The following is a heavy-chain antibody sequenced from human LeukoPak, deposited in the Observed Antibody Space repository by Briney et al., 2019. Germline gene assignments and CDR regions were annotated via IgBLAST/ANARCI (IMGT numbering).Heavy chain of an antibody. Sequence: ASVKVSCKASGYSFTGNYIHWVRQAPGQGLEWMGIINPSGGSTSYAQKFQGRATMTRDTSTSTVYMELSSLRSEDTAVYYCARLPQWELLGGDYWGQGTLVTVSS. CDR2: INPSGGST. CDR1: GYSFTGNY. D-gene: IGHD1-26*01. CDR3: ARLPQWELLGGDY. V-gene: IGHV1-46*01. J-gene: IGHJ4*02.